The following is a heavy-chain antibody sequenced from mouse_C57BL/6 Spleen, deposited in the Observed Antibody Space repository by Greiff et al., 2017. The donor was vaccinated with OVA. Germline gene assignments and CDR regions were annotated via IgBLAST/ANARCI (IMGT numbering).Heavy chain of an antibody. D-gene: IGHD1-1*01. CDR3: ARGDYGSSNWYFDG. CDR1: GFTFTDYY. CDR2: IRNKANGYTT. J-gene: IGHJ1*03. V-gene: IGHV7-3*01. Sequence: EVKLMESGGGLVQPGGSLSLSCAASGFTFTDYYMSWVRQPPGKALEWLGFIRNKANGYTTEYSASVKGRFTISRDNSQSILYLQMNALRAEDSATYYCARGDYGSSNWYFDGWGTGTTVTVSS.